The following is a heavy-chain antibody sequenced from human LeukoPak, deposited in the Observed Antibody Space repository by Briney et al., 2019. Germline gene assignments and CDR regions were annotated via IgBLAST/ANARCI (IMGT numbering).Heavy chain of an antibody. CDR3: ARAYYGSGSPWFDP. D-gene: IGHD3-10*01. CDR1: GYTFTSYG. J-gene: IGHJ5*02. CDR2: ISAYNGNT. V-gene: IGHV1-18*01. Sequence: ASVKVSCKASGYTFTSYGISWVRQAPGQGLEWMGWISAYNGNTNYAQKLQGRVTMTTDTSTSTAYMELRSLRSDDTAVYYCARAYYGSGSPWFDPWGQGTLVTVSS.